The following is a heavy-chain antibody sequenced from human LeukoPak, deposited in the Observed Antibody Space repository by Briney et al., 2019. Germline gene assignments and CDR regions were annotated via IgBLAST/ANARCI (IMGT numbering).Heavy chain of an antibody. CDR3: ASRTTHWFDP. D-gene: IGHD1-14*01. V-gene: IGHV4-34*01. J-gene: IGHJ5*02. CDR2: INHSGST. Sequence: PSETLSLTCAVYGGSFSGYYWSWIRQPPGKGLEWIGEINHSGSTNYNPSLKSRVTISVDTSKNQFSLKLSSVTAADTAVYYCASRTTHWFDPWGQGTLVTVSS. CDR1: GGSFSGYY.